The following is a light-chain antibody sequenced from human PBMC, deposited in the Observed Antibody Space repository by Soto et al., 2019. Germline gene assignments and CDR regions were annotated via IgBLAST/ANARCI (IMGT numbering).Light chain of an antibody. V-gene: IGLV2-14*01. J-gene: IGLJ1*01. CDR3: SSSTASSTPLL. CDR1: SSYVGGFNY. CDR2: DVS. Sequence: QSALTHPASVSRSPGESITISFTGTSSYVGGFNYVSWYQQHPVQAPKLMIYDVSYRPSGVSNRFSGSKSGNTASLTISGLQAEDEADYYCSSSTASSTPLLFAAGTKVPVL.